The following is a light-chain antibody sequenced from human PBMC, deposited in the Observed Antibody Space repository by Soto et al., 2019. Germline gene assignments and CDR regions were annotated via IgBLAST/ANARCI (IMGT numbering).Light chain of an antibody. CDR2: AAS. CDR3: LQHYNSPLT. V-gene: IGKV1-6*01. CDR1: QAIRNN. J-gene: IGKJ4*01. Sequence: AIQMTQSPSSLSASVGDRVTITCRASQAIRNNLGWYQQKPGKAPKLLIFAASSLQSGVPSRFSGSGSGTYFTLTISSLQHEDFASYYCLQHYNSPLTFGGGTKVEI.